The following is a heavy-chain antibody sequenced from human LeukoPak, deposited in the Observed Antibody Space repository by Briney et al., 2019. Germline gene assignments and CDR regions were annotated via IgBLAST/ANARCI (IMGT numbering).Heavy chain of an antibody. CDR2: ISYDGSNK. CDR3: ARALGYCSGGSCFYFDY. CDR1: GFPFSSYA. V-gene: IGHV3-30-3*01. D-gene: IGHD2-15*01. Sequence: GRSLRLSCAASGFPFSSYAMHWVRQAPGKGLEWVAVISYDGSNKYYADSVKDRFTISRDNSKNTLYLQMNSLRAEDTAVYYCARALGYCSGGSCFYFDYWGQGTLVTVSS. J-gene: IGHJ4*02.